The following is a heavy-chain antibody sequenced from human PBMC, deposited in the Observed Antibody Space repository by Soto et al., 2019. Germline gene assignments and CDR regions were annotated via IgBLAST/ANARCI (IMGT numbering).Heavy chain of an antibody. V-gene: IGHV3-23*01. CDR1: GFTFSSDA. Sequence: EVQLLESGGGLVQAGGSLRLSCAASGFTFSSDAMSWVRQAPGKGLEWVSAISGSGGSTYYADSVKGRFTLSRDNSKNTLYLQMNSLRAEDTAVYYCAKDRATYSSSWYISWDYWGQGTLVTVSS. D-gene: IGHD6-13*01. CDR2: ISGSGGST. J-gene: IGHJ4*02. CDR3: AKDRATYSSSWYISWDY.